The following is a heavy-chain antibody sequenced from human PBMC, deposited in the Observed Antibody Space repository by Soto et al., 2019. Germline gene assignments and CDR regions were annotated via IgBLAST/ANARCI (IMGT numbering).Heavy chain of an antibody. J-gene: IGHJ4*02. Sequence: EVQLLESGGASVQPGGSLRLSCAAPGFSFGTFVMTWFRQAPGGGLERVSSITDSGYTASYAETVEGRFTVSRDNSKNILHLQMNDLRVEDTATYYCAKNGQWLATPPEAWGQGTLVTVSS. CDR2: ITDSGYTA. CDR3: AKNGQWLATPPEA. CDR1: GFSFGTFV. D-gene: IGHD6-19*01. V-gene: IGHV3-23*01.